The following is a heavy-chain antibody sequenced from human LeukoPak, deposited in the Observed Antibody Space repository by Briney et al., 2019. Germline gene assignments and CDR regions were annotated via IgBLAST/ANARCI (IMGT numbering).Heavy chain of an antibody. CDR2: FYSAGST. CDR3: ARERAAPFYYFDS. CDR1: GFTVSSNC. J-gene: IGHJ4*02. D-gene: IGHD6-13*01. Sequence: GGSLRLSCAASGFTVSSNCMSWVRQAPGKGLEWVSVFYSAGSTYYADSVKGRFSISRDNSKNTLYLQMNSLRAEDTAVYYCARERAAPFYYFDSWGQGTLVTVSS. V-gene: IGHV3-66*01.